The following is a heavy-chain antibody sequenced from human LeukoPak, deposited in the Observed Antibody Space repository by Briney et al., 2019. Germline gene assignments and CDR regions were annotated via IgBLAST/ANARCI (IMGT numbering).Heavy chain of an antibody. CDR2: INPNSGGT. Sequence: ASVKVSCKASGYTFTGYYMHWVRQAPGQGLAWMGWINPNSGGTNYAQKFQGRVTMTRDTSIRPAYMGLRRLRSDDTAVYFCARDIGDSYSSSPDGWFEPWGQGTLVTVSS. J-gene: IGHJ5*02. CDR3: ARDIGDSYSSSPDGWFEP. V-gene: IGHV1-2*02. CDR1: GYTFTGYY. D-gene: IGHD6-6*01.